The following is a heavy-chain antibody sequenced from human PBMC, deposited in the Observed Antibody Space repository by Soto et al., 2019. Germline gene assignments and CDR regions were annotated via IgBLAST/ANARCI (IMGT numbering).Heavy chain of an antibody. CDR3: ARALRYFDWSYNNYYYSYMDV. J-gene: IGHJ6*03. CDR1: GYSFTSYV. D-gene: IGHD3-9*01. V-gene: IGHV1-18*01. Sequence: GASVKVSCKGSGYSFTSYVISWLRQAPGQGLEWMGWISAYNGNTNYAQKLQGRVTMTIDTSTSTAYMELRSLRSDDTAVYYCARALRYFDWSYNNYYYSYMDVWGKGTTVTVSS. CDR2: ISAYNGNT.